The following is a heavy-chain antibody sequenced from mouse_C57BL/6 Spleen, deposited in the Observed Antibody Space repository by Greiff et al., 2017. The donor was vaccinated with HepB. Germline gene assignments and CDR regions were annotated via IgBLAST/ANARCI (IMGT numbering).Heavy chain of an antibody. CDR3: VREGMVTRYFDV. CDR1: GFTFNTYA. CDR2: IRSKSSNYAT. D-gene: IGHD2-3*01. V-gene: IGHV10-3*01. Sequence: EVKVVESGGGLVQPKGSLKLSCAASGFTFNTYAMHWVRQAPGKGLEWVARIRSKSSNYATYYADSVKYRFTISRDDSQSMLYLQMNNLKTEDTAMYYCVREGMVTRYFDVWGTGTPVTVSS. J-gene: IGHJ1*03.